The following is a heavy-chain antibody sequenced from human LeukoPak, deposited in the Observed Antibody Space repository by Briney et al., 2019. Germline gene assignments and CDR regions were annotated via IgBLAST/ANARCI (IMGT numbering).Heavy chain of an antibody. CDR1: GGSISSGGYY. CDR2: IYHSGST. V-gene: IGHV4-30-2*01. CDR3: AREPGDYYYDSSGYYLRDYYGMDV. J-gene: IGHJ6*02. D-gene: IGHD3-22*01. Sequence: SETLSLTCTVSGGSISSGGYYWSWIRQPPGKGLEWIGYIYHSGSTYYNPSLKSRVTISVDTSKNQFSLKLSSVTAADTAVYYCAREPGDYYYDSSGYYLRDYYGMDVWGQGTTVTVSS.